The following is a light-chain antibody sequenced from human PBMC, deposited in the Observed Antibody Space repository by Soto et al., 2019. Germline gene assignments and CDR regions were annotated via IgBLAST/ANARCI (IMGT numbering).Light chain of an antibody. J-gene: IGKJ4*01. Sequence: DIQMTQSPSSLSASVGDRVTITCGASQSISSYLNWSQQKPGKAPKLLIYAASSLQSGVPSRFSGSGSGTDFTLTISSLQPEDFATYYCQQSYSTPLTFGGGTKVDIK. CDR1: QSISSY. V-gene: IGKV1-39*01. CDR3: QQSYSTPLT. CDR2: AAS.